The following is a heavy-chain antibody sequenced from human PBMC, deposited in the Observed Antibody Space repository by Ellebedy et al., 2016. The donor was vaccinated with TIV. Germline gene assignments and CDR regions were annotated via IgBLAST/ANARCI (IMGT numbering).Heavy chain of an antibody. V-gene: IGHV1-58*01. CDR1: GFTFTSSA. J-gene: IGHJ4*02. Sequence: AASVKVSCKASGFTFTSSAVQWVRQARGQRLEWIGWIVVGSGNTNYAQKFQERVTITRDMSTSTAYMELSSLRSDDTAVYYCARGYFTVTTFDYWGQGTLVTVSS. D-gene: IGHD4-17*01. CDR3: ARGYFTVTTFDY. CDR2: IVVGSGNT.